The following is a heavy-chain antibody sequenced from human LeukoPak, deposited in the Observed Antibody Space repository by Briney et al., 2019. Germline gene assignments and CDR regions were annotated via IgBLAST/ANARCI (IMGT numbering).Heavy chain of an antibody. CDR3: AREYSSGWSGTGY. CDR1: GVSISSYY. D-gene: IGHD6-19*01. V-gene: IGHV4-59*01. Sequence: PSETLSLTCTVSGVSISSYYWSWIRQPPGKGLEWIGYVYYSGSTNYNPSLESRVTISVDTSKSQFSLKLSSVTAADTAVYYCAREYSSGWSGTGYWGQGTLVTVSS. CDR2: VYYSGST. J-gene: IGHJ4*02.